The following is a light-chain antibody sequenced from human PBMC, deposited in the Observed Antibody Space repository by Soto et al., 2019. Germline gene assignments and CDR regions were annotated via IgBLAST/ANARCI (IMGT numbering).Light chain of an antibody. Sequence: IVLTQPPATLSFSAEERATLSFRASQSVSSSYLAWYQQKPGQAPRLLIDGASSRATGIPDRFTGSGSGTDFTLTISRLEPEDFAVYYCQQYGSSLSWTFGQGTKVDIK. CDR3: QQYGSSLSWT. CDR2: GAS. V-gene: IGKV3-20*01. J-gene: IGKJ1*01. CDR1: QSVSSSY.